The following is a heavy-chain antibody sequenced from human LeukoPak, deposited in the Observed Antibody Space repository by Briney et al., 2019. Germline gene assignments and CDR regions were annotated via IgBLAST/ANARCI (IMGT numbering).Heavy chain of an antibody. J-gene: IGHJ4*02. CDR1: GFTFSSYA. CDR3: AKSPTYSSGWYGKFDY. D-gene: IGHD6-19*01. Sequence: PGGSLRLSCAASGFTFSSYAMSWVRQAPGKGLEWVSAISGSGGSTYYADSVKGRLTISRDNSKNTLYLQMNSLRAEDTAVYYCAKSPTYSSGWYGKFDYWGQGTLVTVSS. V-gene: IGHV3-23*01. CDR2: ISGSGGST.